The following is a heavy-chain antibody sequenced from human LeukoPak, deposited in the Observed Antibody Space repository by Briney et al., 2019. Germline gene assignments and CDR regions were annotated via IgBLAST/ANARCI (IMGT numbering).Heavy chain of an antibody. CDR2: ISSSSNYI. CDR1: GFTFSSYS. CDR3: ARGGYGDTALDY. D-gene: IGHD4-17*01. Sequence: PGGSLRLSCAASGFTFSSYSMNWVRQAPGKGLEWVSSISSSSNYIYYADSVKGRFTISRDNAKNSLYLQMNSLRVEDTAAYYCARGGYGDTALDYWGQGTLVTVSS. V-gene: IGHV3-21*01. J-gene: IGHJ4*02.